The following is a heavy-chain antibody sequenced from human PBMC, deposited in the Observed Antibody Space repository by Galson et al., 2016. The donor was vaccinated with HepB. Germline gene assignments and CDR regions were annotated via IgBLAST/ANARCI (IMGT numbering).Heavy chain of an antibody. J-gene: IGHJ4*02. V-gene: IGHV3-30*18. CDR2: TSYDGSNK. CDR1: GFVFSSYG. CDR3: AKDLKSSVAYYFDS. D-gene: IGHD6-19*01. Sequence: SLRLSCAVSGFVFSSYGMHWVRQTPGKGLEWMAFTSYDGSNKLYADSVKGRFIISRDNSKNTLSLQMNGLRTEDTAVYYCAKDLKSSVAYYFDSWGQGTLVTVSS.